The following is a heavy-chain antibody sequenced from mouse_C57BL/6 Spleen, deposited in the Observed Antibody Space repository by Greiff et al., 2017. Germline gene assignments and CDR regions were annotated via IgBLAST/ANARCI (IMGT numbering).Heavy chain of an antibody. CDR2: IDPSDSYT. CDR3: ARKERDSHGGFAY. CDR1: GYTFTSYW. D-gene: IGHD2-12*01. J-gene: IGHJ3*01. Sequence: QVQLQQPGAELVMPGASVKLSCKASGYTFTSYWMHWVKQRPGQGLEWIGEIDPSDSYTNYNQKFKGKSTLTVDNSSSTAYMQLSSLTSEDSAVYYCARKERDSHGGFAYWGQGTLVTVSA. V-gene: IGHV1-69*01.